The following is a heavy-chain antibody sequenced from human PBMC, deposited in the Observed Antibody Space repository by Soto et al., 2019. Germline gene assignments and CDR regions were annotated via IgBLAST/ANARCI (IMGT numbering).Heavy chain of an antibody. CDR2: INHSGTT. Sequence: PSETLSLTCGVYGGSFSGYQWNWIRQSPGQGLEWIGEINHSGTTKYNPSLESRINLSVDTSKKQFSLKMFSVTAADTAIYYCARGWKFDPWGQGTQVTFSS. J-gene: IGHJ5*02. CDR3: ARGWKFDP. V-gene: IGHV4-34*01. D-gene: IGHD1-1*01. CDR1: GGSFSGYQ.